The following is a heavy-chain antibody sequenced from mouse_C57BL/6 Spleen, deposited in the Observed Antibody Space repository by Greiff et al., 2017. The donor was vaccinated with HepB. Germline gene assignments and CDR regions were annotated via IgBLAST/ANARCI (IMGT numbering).Heavy chain of an antibody. D-gene: IGHD5-5*01. CDR3: ARRDYPFDV. CDR2: IDPSDSYT. J-gene: IGHJ1*03. CDR1: GYTFTSYW. V-gene: IGHV1-59*01. Sequence: QVQLQQSGAELVRPGTSVKLSCKASGYTFTSYWMHWVKQRPGQGLEWIGVIDPSDSYTNYNQKFKGKATLTVDTSSSTAYMQLSSLTSEDSAVYYCARRDYPFDVWGTGTTVTVSS.